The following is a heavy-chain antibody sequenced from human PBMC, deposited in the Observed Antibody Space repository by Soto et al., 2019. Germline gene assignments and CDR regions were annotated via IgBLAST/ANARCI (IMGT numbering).Heavy chain of an antibody. D-gene: IGHD2-15*01. Sequence: SLRLSCAASGFTFSSYAMSWVRQAPGKGLEWVSAISGSGGSTYYADSVKGRFTISRDNAKNTLYLQMNSLRAEDTAGYYCARDHRTDMGLEYWGQGTLVTVSS. CDR1: GFTFSSYA. J-gene: IGHJ4*02. CDR3: ARDHRTDMGLEY. CDR2: ISGSGGST. V-gene: IGHV3-23*01.